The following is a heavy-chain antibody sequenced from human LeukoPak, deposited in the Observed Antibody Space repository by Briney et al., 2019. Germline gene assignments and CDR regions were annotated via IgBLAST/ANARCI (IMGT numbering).Heavy chain of an antibody. CDR2: IIPILGIA. CDR1: GSTFSSYA. V-gene: IGHV1-69*04. Sequence: ASVKVSCKASGSTFSSYAISWVRQAPGQGLEWMGRIIPILGIANYAQKFQGRVTITADKSTSTAYMELSSLRSEDTAVYYCARSPSIAVAAHFDYRGQGTLVTVSS. CDR3: ARSPSIAVAAHFDY. J-gene: IGHJ4*02. D-gene: IGHD6-19*01.